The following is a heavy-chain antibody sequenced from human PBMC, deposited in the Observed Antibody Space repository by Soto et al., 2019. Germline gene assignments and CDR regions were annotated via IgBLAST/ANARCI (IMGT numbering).Heavy chain of an antibody. CDR1: GGTFSSYT. CDR2: IIPILGIT. D-gene: IGHD2-2*01. V-gene: IGHV1-69*02. Sequence: ASVKVSCKASGGTFSSYTISWVRQAPGQGLEWMGRIIPILGITNYAQKFQGRVTITADKSTSTAYMEVSSLRSEDTAVYYCARAGQLLPNTWFDPWGQGTLVTVSS. J-gene: IGHJ5*02. CDR3: ARAGQLLPNTWFDP.